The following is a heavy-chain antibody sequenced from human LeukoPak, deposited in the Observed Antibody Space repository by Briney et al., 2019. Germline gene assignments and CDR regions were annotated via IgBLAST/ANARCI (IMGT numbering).Heavy chain of an antibody. Sequence: SETLSLTCTVSGGSISSSSYYWGWIRQPPGKGLEWIGSIYYSGSTYYNPSLKSRVTMSVDTSKNQFSLNLRSVTAADTAVYYCARGQFQRDYWGQGTLVTVSS. CDR3: ARGQFQRDY. CDR1: GGSISSSSYY. CDR2: IYYSGST. J-gene: IGHJ4*02. D-gene: IGHD6-25*01. V-gene: IGHV4-39*07.